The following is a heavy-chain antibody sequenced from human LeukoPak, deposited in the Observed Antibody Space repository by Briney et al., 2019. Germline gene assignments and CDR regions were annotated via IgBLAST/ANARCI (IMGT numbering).Heavy chain of an antibody. CDR1: GYSISTLSN. D-gene: IGHD6-13*01. Sequence: SETLPLICTVSGYSISTLSNWGWIRQSPGKGLEWVASIYHSGSTYYNPSLKSRVTISVDTSKNQFSLKLSSVTAADTAVYYCARDLPAAPRVFYYYYGMDVWGQGTMVTVSS. CDR3: ARDLPAAPRVFYYYYGMDV. V-gene: IGHV4-38-2*02. J-gene: IGHJ6*02. CDR2: IYHSGST.